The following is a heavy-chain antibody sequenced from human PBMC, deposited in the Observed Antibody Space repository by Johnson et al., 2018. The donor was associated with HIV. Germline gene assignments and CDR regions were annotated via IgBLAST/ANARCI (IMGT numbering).Heavy chain of an antibody. Sequence: EVQLVESGGGLVKPGGSLRLSCAASGFTFINAWMTWVRQAPGKGLEWVGRIKSKTEGGTTDYAAPVKGRFTISRDDTKNTLYLQMNRLKTEDTAGYFCTTDQYDIWSYRFCVDFWGQGTMVTVSS. CDR1: GFTFINAW. V-gene: IGHV3-15*01. CDR2: IKSKTEGGTT. D-gene: IGHD3-16*02. CDR3: TTDQYDIWSYRFCVDF. J-gene: IGHJ3*01.